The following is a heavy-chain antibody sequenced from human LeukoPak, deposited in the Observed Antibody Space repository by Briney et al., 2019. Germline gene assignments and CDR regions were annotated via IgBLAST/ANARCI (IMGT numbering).Heavy chain of an antibody. CDR3: ARVSTGYSFDY. Sequence: PGGSLRLSCAASGFTFGSYELNWVRQAPGKGLEWVSHISLSGSTVYYADSVKGRFTISRDNSNNSLYLQTNSPRAEDTAVYYCARVSTGYSFDYWGQGTLVIVSS. CDR2: ISLSGSTV. D-gene: IGHD1-14*01. J-gene: IGHJ4*02. V-gene: IGHV3-48*03. CDR1: GFTFGSYE.